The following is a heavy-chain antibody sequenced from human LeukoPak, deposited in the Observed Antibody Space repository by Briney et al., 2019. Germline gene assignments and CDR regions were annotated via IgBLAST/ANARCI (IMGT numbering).Heavy chain of an antibody. CDR1: GFTFSGYW. D-gene: IGHD1-26*01. Sequence: GGSLRLSCAVSGFTFSGYWMHWVRQAPGKGLEWVSVIYSGGSTYYADSVKGRFTISRDNSKNTLYLQMNSLRAEDTAVYYCARDGELLGDYWGQGTLVTVSS. CDR2: IYSGGST. V-gene: IGHV3-53*01. CDR3: ARDGELLGDY. J-gene: IGHJ4*02.